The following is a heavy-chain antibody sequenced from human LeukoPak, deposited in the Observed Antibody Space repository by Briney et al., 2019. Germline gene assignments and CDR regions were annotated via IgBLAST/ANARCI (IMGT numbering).Heavy chain of an antibody. CDR2: IYYSGST. CDR1: GDSISSGDHY. CDR3: ARGVWYGELPPDY. D-gene: IGHD3-10*01. J-gene: IGHJ4*02. V-gene: IGHV4-30-4*01. Sequence: SQTLSLTCTVSGDSISSGDHYWTWIRQSPGKGLEWIGYIYYSGSTNYNPSLKSRVTTSIDTSKSQFSLKLTSVTAADTAVYYCARGVWYGELPPDYWGQGTLVTVSS.